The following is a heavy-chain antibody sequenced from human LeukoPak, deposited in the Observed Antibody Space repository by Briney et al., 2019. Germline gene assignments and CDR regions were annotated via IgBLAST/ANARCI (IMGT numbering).Heavy chain of an antibody. CDR2: TYYRSKWNN. CDR3: PRPARVAWLRWHYDSYHYMNG. J-gene: IGHJ6*03. D-gene: IGHD5-12*01. CDR1: GDSVSSNSSS. Sequence: SQTLSLTCAISGDSVSSNSSSWNWIRQSQAIDLNWQGRTYYRSKWNNDYAVSVKSRITINQEQSTNQFYLHLDSVTLVAPPGNYCPRPARVAWLRWHYDSYHYMNGWGKGTTVTAYS. V-gene: IGHV6-1*01.